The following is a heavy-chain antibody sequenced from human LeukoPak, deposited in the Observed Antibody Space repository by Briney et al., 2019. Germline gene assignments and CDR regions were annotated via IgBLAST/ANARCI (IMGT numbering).Heavy chain of an antibody. CDR3: ARDLIGLDYGDYGGFDY. CDR1: GFTFSDYY. CDR2: ISSSSSYT. V-gene: IGHV3-11*06. D-gene: IGHD4-17*01. Sequence: PGGSLRLSCAASGFTFSDYYMSWIRQAPGKGLEWVSYISSSSSYTNYADSVKGRFTISRDNAKNSLYLQMNSLRAEDTAAYYCARDLIGLDYGDYGGFDYWGQGTLVTVSS. J-gene: IGHJ4*02.